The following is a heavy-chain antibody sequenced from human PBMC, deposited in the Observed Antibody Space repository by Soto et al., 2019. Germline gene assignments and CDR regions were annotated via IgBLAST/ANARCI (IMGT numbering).Heavy chain of an antibody. CDR1: GGTFSSKYA. V-gene: IGHV1-69*01. J-gene: IGHJ4*02. Sequence: QVQLVQSGAEVKKPGSSVKVSCKASGGTFSSKYAISWVRQAPGQGFEWMGGIMPSFGTRNYAQRFQDRITLTAHASMTIAHMELTSLTSQDTAVYYCATSAGFAAYYVVWGQGTLVTVSS. CDR2: IMPSFGTR. CDR3: ATSAGFAAYYVV. D-gene: IGHD3-10*02.